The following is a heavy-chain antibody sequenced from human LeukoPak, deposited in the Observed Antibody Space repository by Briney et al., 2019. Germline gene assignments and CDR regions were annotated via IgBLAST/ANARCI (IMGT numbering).Heavy chain of an antibody. J-gene: IGHJ4*02. CDR2: INHSGST. CDR3: ARSRAYYCSGGSCYSWNAPSPPHYFDY. CDR1: GGSFSGYY. Sequence: SETLSLTCAVYGGSFSGYYWSWIRQPPGKGLEWIGEINHSGSTNYNPSLKSRVTISVDTSKNQFSLKLSSVTAADTAVYYCARSRAYYCSGGSCYSWNAPSPPHYFDYWGQGTLVTVSS. D-gene: IGHD2-15*01. V-gene: IGHV4-34*01.